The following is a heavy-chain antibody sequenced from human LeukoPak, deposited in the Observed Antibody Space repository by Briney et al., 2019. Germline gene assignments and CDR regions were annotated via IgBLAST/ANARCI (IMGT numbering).Heavy chain of an antibody. V-gene: IGHV3-23*01. CDR2: ISGSGGST. CDR3: AKPRNYDFWSGYGSHRAFDI. Sequence: GGSLRLSCAASGFTFSSYAMSWVRQAPGKGLEWVSAISGSGGSTYYADSVKGRFTISRDNSKNTLYLQMNSLRAEDTAVYYCAKPRNYDFWSGYGSHRAFDIWGQGTMVTVSS. D-gene: IGHD3-3*01. CDR1: GFTFSSYA. J-gene: IGHJ3*02.